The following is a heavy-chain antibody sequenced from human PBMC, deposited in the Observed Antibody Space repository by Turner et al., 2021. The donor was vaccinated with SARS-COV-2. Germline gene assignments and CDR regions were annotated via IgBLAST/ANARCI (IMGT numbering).Heavy chain of an antibody. D-gene: IGHD3-3*01. Sequence: QLQLQESGPRQVKPSETLSPTCHVSGGSISSSSYYWGWIRQPPGKGLEWIGSIYYSGSTYYNPSLKSRVTISVYTSKNQFSLKLSSVTAADTAVYYCARRRFRSGYSFDYWGQGTLVTVSS. CDR3: ARRRFRSGYSFDY. V-gene: IGHV4-39*01. J-gene: IGHJ4*02. CDR2: IYYSGST. CDR1: GGSISSSSYY.